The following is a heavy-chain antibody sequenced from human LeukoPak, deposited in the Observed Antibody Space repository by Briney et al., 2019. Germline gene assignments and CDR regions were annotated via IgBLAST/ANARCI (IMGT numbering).Heavy chain of an antibody. V-gene: IGHV1-46*01. D-gene: IGHD2-15*01. CDR3: AAEQDGYLDL. CDR2: INPSGGST. J-gene: IGHJ2*01. Sequence: ASVKVSRKASVYTYTSYYMHWVRQAPRQGLEWMGIINPSGGSTSYAQKFQGRVTMTRDMSTSTVYMELSSLRSEDTAVYYCAAEQDGYLDLWGRGTLVTVSS. CDR1: VYTYTSYY.